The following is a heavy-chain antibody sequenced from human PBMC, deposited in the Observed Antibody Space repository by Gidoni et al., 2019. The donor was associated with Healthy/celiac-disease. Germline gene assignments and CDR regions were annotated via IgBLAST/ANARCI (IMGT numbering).Heavy chain of an antibody. CDR2: ISSSSSYT. J-gene: IGHJ4*02. D-gene: IGHD3-10*01. CDR1: GSTFSDYY. CDR3: ARAADYYGSGSYPDY. V-gene: IGHV3-11*05. Sequence: QVQLVESGGGLVKPGGSLRLSCAASGSTFSDYYMSWIRPAPGKGLEWVSYISSSSSYTNYADSVKGRFTISRDNAKNSLYLQMNSLRAEDTAVYYCARAADYYGSGSYPDYWGQGTLVTVSS.